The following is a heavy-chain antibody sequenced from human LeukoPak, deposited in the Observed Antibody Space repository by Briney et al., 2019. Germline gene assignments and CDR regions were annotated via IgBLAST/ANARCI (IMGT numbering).Heavy chain of an antibody. CDR2: IKSEASEK. CDR1: GFTFSSHW. Sequence: GGSLRLSCAASGFTFSSHWMSWVRQAPGKGLEWVATIKSEASEKYYVDAVKGRFTISRDNSKSSLYLQMNSLRAEDTAVYYCARDDRVTVGLPAPDYWGLGTLVAVSS. V-gene: IGHV3-7*01. CDR3: ARDDRVTVGLPAPDY. D-gene: IGHD2-2*01. J-gene: IGHJ4*02.